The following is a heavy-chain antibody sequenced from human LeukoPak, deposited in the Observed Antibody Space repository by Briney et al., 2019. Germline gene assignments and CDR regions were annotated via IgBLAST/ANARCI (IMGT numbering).Heavy chain of an antibody. CDR3: ARVARGVYSSSWYASALHK. Sequence: GGSLRLSCAASGFTFSSYSMHWVRQAPGKGLEWVSSISSGSTYMYYADSVKGRFTISRDNSKNTLYLQMNSLRAEDTAVYYCARVARGVYSSSWYASALHKWGQGTLVAVSS. CDR2: ISSGSTYM. V-gene: IGHV3-21*01. CDR1: GFTFSSYS. D-gene: IGHD6-13*01. J-gene: IGHJ4*02.